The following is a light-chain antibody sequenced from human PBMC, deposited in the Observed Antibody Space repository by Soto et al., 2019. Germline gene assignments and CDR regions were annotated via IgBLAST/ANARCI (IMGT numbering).Light chain of an antibody. CDR1: QSVSSN. V-gene: IGKV3-15*01. CDR2: GAS. J-gene: IGKJ1*01. CDR3: QQYGSSPT. Sequence: EIVMTQSPATLSVSPGERATLSCRASQSVSSNLAWYQQKPGQAPSLLIYGASTRATGTPARFSGSGSGTDFTLAISRLEPEDFAVYYCQQYGSSPTFGQGTKVDI.